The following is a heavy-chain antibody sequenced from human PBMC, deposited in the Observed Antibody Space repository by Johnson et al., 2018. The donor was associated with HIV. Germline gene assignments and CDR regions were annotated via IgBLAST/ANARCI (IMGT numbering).Heavy chain of an antibody. CDR3: ARDGMAATKANI. CDR2: IRYDVTKK. CDR1: GFTFSNAW. V-gene: IGHV3-30*02. Sequence: VQLVESGGGLVKPGGSLRLSCAASGFTFSNAWMIWVRQAPGKGLEWVAFIRYDVTKKYYADSVKGRFTISRDNSKNTLYLQMNSLRAEDTAVYYCARDGMAATKANIWGQGTMVTVSS. J-gene: IGHJ3*02. D-gene: IGHD1-14*01.